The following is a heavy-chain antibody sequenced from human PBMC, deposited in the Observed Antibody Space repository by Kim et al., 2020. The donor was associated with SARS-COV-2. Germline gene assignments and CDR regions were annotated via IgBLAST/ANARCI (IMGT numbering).Heavy chain of an antibody. J-gene: IGHJ4*02. CDR3: ARSRKFSDY. Sequence: TYYADSMKGRFTMSRDNPKNTLYLQMNSLRTEDTAIYYCARSRKFSDYWGQGTLVTVSS. V-gene: IGHV3-66*01. CDR2: T.